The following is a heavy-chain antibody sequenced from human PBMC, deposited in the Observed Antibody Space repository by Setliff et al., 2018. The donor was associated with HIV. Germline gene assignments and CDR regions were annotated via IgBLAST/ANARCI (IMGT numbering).Heavy chain of an antibody. D-gene: IGHD3-10*01. CDR3: ARARGDFLGNYFDY. Sequence: GGSLRLSCAASGFTFSSYWMSWVRQAPGKGLEWVANMEQDGSEKYYVDSVKGRFTISRDNARNSLFLQINSLRAKDTAVYYCARARGDFLGNYFDYWGQGTLVTVSS. V-gene: IGHV3-7*03. CDR2: MEQDGSEK. J-gene: IGHJ4*02. CDR1: GFTFSSYW.